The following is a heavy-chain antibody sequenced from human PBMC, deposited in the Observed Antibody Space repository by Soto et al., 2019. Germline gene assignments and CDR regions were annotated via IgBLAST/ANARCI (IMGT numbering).Heavy chain of an antibody. CDR3: ARVRVWPLLLDY. D-gene: IGHD2-21*02. CDR2: IIPIFGTA. Sequence: QVQLVQSGAEVKKPGCSVKVSCKASGGTFSSYAISWMRQAPGQGLEWMGGIIPIFGTANYAQKFQGRVTITPDKSTSTAYMELSSLRSEDTAVYYCARVRVWPLLLDYWGQGTLVTVSS. J-gene: IGHJ4*02. CDR1: GGTFSSYA. V-gene: IGHV1-69*06.